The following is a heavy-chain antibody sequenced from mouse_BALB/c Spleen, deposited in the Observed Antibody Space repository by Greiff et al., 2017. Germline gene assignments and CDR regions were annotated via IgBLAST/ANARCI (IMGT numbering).Heavy chain of an antibody. CDR3: ARRGDYAFDY. CDR2: ISTYYGDA. Sequence: QVQLKQSGAELVRPGVSVKISCKGSGYTFTDYAMHWVKQSHAKSLEWIGVISTYYGDASYNQKFKGKATMTVDKSSSTAYMELARLTSEDSAIYYCARRGDYAFDYWGQGTTLTVSS. D-gene: IGHD2-4*01. CDR1: GYTFTDYA. V-gene: IGHV1S137*01. J-gene: IGHJ2*01.